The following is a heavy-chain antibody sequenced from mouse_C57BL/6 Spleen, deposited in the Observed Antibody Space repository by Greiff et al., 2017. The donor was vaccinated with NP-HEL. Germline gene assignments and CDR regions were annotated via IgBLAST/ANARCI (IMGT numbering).Heavy chain of an antibody. D-gene: IGHD3-2*02. Sequence: VQLQESGPELVKPGASVKISCKASGYAFSSSWMNWVKQRPGKGLEWIGRIYPGDGDTNYNGKFKGKATLTADKSSSTAYMQLSSLTSEDSAVYFCADSSGPFAYWGQGTLVTVSA. J-gene: IGHJ3*01. CDR2: IYPGDGDT. CDR1: GYAFSSSW. V-gene: IGHV1-82*01. CDR3: ADSSGPFAY.